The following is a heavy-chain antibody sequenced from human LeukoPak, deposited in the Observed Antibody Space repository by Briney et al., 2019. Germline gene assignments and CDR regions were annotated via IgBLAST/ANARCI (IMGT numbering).Heavy chain of an antibody. Sequence: SETLSLTCTVSGGSISSSSYYWGWIRQPPGKGLEWIGSIYYSGSTYSNPSLKSRVTISVDTSKNQSSLKLSSVTAADTAVYYCARPVAGTDYFDYWGQGTLVTVSS. V-gene: IGHV4-39*01. J-gene: IGHJ4*02. CDR3: ARPVAGTDYFDY. CDR2: IYYSGST. CDR1: GGSISSSSYY. D-gene: IGHD6-19*01.